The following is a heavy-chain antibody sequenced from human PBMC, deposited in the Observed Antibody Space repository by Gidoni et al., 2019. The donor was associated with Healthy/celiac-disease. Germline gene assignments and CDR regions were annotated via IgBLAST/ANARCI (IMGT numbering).Heavy chain of an antibody. CDR2: ISWNSGSI. J-gene: IGHJ3*02. CDR3: AKDNKGWVVGWLGAFDI. V-gene: IGHV3-9*01. Sequence: EVQLVESGGGLVQPGRSLRLSCAASGFPFDDYAMHWVRQAPGKGLEWVSGISWNSGSIGYADSVKGRFTISRDNAKNSLYLQMNSLRAEDTALYYCAKDNKGWVVGWLGAFDIWGQGTMVTVSS. D-gene: IGHD2-15*01. CDR1: GFPFDDYA.